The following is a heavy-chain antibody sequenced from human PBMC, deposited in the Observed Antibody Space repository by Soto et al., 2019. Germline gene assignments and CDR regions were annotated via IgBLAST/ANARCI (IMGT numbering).Heavy chain of an antibody. CDR1: GYSVTAYY. D-gene: IGHD3-10*02. J-gene: IGHJ4*02. CDR3: ARSYVQSRPIDY. CDR2: INPGDHST. Sequence: QVQLVQSGAEVKKPGASVKISCKASGYSVTAYYMHWLRQAPGQAFERMGIINPGDHSTRYSHSFQGRVAMTSDTSTSTVYLELSSLRSEDTALYYCARSYVQSRPIDYWGQGTLVTVSS. V-gene: IGHV1-46*01.